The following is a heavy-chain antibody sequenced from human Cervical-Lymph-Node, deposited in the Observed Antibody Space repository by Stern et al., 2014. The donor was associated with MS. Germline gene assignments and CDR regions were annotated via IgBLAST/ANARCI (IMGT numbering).Heavy chain of an antibody. V-gene: IGHV4-61*02. CDR2: IYSSGST. Sequence: QVQLVQSGPGLVKPSQTLSLTCTVSGGSISSGNYYWSWIRQPAGEGLEWIGRIYSSGSTQYNPPLKSRVTISADTSTNQFSLRLSSGTAADTAVYYCARGNYDVLTDNGGHGFDIWGQGTMVTVSS. D-gene: IGHD3-9*01. CDR1: GGSISSGNYY. J-gene: IGHJ3*02. CDR3: ARGNYDVLTDNGGHGFDI.